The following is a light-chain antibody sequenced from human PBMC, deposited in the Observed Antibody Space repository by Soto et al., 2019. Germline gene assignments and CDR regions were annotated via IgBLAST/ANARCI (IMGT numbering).Light chain of an antibody. V-gene: IGLV2-8*01. CDR1: SSDVGNYNY. Sequence: QPVLTQPLSASGSPGQSVTISCTGTSSDVGNYNYVSWYQQHPGKAPKLMIYEVSKRPSGVPDRFSGSKSGNTASLTVSGLQAEDEADYYCSSYAGSKTLFGGGTKLTVL. J-gene: IGLJ3*02. CDR3: SSYAGSKTL. CDR2: EVS.